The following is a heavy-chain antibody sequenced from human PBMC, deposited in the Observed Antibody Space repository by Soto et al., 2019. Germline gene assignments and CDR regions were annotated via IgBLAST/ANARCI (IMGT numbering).Heavy chain of an antibody. Sequence: PGESLQISRSASGCIVSIYDMYWVRQGPGKGLLCVLAIGTAGDTNYAGSVKGRFTISRENAKNSLYLHMDSLIAGDTAISFFARAIGPTRFDSRGQRTLVTVSS. J-gene: IGHJ4*02. V-gene: IGHV3-13*01. CDR3: ARAIGPTRFDS. CDR2: IGTAGDT. CDR1: GCIVSIYD. D-gene: IGHD3-22*01.